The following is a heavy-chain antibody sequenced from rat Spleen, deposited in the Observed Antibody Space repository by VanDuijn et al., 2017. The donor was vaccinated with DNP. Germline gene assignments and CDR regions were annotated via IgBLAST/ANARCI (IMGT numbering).Heavy chain of an antibody. CDR2: INGAGST. J-gene: IGHJ2*01. Sequence: EVQLQESGPGLVKPSQSLPLTCSVTGYSITSSNNWNWLRKFPENKLEWMGHINGAGSTNYNPSLKSRFSITRDTSKNQFFLQLNSVTTEDTATYYCARWSRYFDYWGQGVMVTVSS. CDR1: GYSITSSNN. CDR3: ARWSRYFDY. V-gene: IGHV3-3*01.